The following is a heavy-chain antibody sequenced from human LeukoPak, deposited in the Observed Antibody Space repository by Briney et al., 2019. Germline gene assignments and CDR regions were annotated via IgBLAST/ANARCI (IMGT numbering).Heavy chain of an antibody. CDR3: ARDGGLGAVAGWFDY. J-gene: IGHJ4*02. CDR1: GYTFTSYG. D-gene: IGHD6-19*01. Sequence: EASVKVSCKASGYTFTSYGISWVRQAPGQGLEWMGRIIPIFGTANYAQKFQGRVTITTDESTSTAYMELSSLRSEDTAVYYCARDGGLGAVAGWFDYWGQGTLVTVSS. CDR2: IIPIFGTA. V-gene: IGHV1-69*05.